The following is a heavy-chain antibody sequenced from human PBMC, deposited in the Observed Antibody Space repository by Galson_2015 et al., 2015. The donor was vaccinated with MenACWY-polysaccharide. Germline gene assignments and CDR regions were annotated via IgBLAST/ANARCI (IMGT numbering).Heavy chain of an antibody. CDR3: ARAYCDRTTCYGMDV. J-gene: IGHJ6*02. D-gene: IGHD2-2*01. CDR2: ISYDGSNK. V-gene: IGHV3-30-3*01. CDR1: GFTYSTYA. Sequence: SLRLSCAASGFTYSTYAIHWVRQAPGKGLEWVAVISYDGSNKYFADSVMGRFTISRDNSRNTSYLQMNSLTLEDTAVYYCARAYCDRTTCYGMDVWGQGTTVTVSS.